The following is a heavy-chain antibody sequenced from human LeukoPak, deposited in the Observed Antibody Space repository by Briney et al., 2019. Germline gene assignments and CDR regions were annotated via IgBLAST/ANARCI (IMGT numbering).Heavy chain of an antibody. Sequence: GGSLRLSCAGSGFTFSDYYMIWVRQARGEGVEWVSYISLSSSIIYYPDSVKGRFPISSHNAKNSLSLQMNSLRAEDTAVYYCARRPSSVDIVTLDVRGKGTTVTVSS. CDR1: GFTFSDYY. V-gene: IGHV3-11*01. CDR3: ARRPSSVDIVTLDV. CDR2: ISLSSSII. J-gene: IGHJ6*03. D-gene: IGHD5-12*01.